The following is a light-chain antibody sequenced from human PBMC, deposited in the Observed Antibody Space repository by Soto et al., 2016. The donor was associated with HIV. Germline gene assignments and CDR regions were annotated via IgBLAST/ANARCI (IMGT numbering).Light chain of an antibody. J-gene: IGKJ2*01. CDR2: MAS. V-gene: IGKV1-5*03. Sequence: DIQMTQSPSTLSASVGDRVTISCRASQNINRWLAWYQQKPGKAPKLLIYMASSLETGVPSKFSASGSGTQFTLTISRLQPEDVATYYCQQYKTYPYTFGQGTKLEIK. CDR3: QQYKTYPYT. CDR1: QNINRW.